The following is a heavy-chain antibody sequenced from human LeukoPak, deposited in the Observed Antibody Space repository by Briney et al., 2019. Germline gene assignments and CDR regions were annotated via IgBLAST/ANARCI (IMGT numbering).Heavy chain of an antibody. CDR1: GYSISSGKY. D-gene: IGHD4-23*01. Sequence: PSETLSLTCSVSGYSISSGKYWGWIRQAPGKGLEWIGSIYYSGSTYYKPSLKSRATIEVDTSKNQFSLKLSSVTAADTAMYYCARVSRGNSVGGDYWGQGTLVTVSS. J-gene: IGHJ4*02. CDR2: IYYSGST. V-gene: IGHV4-38-2*02. CDR3: ARVSRGNSVGGDY.